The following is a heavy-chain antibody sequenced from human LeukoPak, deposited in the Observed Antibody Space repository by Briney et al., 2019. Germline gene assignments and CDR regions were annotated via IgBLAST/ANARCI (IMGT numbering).Heavy chain of an antibody. CDR3: ARDTYEPRLIDF. CDR1: GFTFSLYA. J-gene: IGHJ4*02. V-gene: IGHV3-21*05. Sequence: PGGSLRLSCAASGFTFSLYAMNWVRQAPGKGLEWVSYINSGSSDKHYTESVRGRFTISRDNAKKTLYLQMDSLRAEDTAVYYCARDTYEPRLIDFWGQGTLVSVSS. D-gene: IGHD3-3*01. CDR2: INSGSSDK.